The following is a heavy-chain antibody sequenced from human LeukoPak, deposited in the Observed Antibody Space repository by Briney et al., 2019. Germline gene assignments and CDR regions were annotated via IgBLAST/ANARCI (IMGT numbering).Heavy chain of an antibody. Sequence: ASVKVSCKASGYTFTSYAMNWVRQAPGQGLGWMGWINTNTGNPTYAQGFTGRFVFSLDTSVSTAYLQISSLKAEDTAVYYCARDRGDGYNQGVLLDAFDIWGQGTMVTVSS. CDR2: INTNTGNP. J-gene: IGHJ3*02. CDR1: GYTFTSYA. V-gene: IGHV7-4-1*02. D-gene: IGHD5-24*01. CDR3: ARDRGDGYNQGVLLDAFDI.